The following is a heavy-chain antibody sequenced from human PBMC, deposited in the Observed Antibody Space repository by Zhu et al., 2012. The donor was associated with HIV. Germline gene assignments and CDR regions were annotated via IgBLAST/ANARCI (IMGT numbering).Heavy chain of an antibody. CDR2: IYHSGTT. Sequence: QVQLQESGPRLVKPSETLPLTCTVSGYSITSTYYWGWVRQSLEKGLEWIGSIYHSGTTYYNPSLKSRVTISVDTSKNQFPLKLSSVTAADTAVYYCARVHYGDYPHFDYWGQGTLVTVSS. J-gene: IGHJ4*02. D-gene: IGHD4-17*01. V-gene: IGHV4-38-2*02. CDR1: GYSITSTYY. CDR3: ARVHYGDYPHFDY.